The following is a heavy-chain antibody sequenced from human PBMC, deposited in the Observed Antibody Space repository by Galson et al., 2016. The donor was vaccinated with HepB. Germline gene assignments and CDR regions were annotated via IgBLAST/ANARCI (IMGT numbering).Heavy chain of an antibody. V-gene: IGHV2-70*04. Sequence: PALVKPTQTLTLTCSVSGFSLSTSGMRVSWIRQPPGKALEWLARIDWDDDEFYSTSVKTRLTISKDTSKNQVVLTMTNLDPVDTATYYCARDYCTSTTGLLLDYWGQGTLVTVSS. CDR1: GFSLSTSGMR. CDR3: ARDYCTSTTGLLLDY. D-gene: IGHD2-2*01. J-gene: IGHJ4*02. CDR2: IDWDDDE.